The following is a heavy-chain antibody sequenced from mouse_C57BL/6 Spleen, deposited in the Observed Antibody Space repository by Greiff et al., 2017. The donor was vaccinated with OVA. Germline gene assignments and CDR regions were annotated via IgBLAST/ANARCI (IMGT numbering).Heavy chain of an antibody. V-gene: IGHV1-55*01. CDR3: ARTATTVVAKGYYFDY. CDR2: IYPGSGST. J-gene: IGHJ2*01. D-gene: IGHD1-1*01. CDR1: GYTFTSYW. Sequence: QVQLQQPGAELVKPGASVKMSCKASGYTFTSYWITWVKQRPGQGLEWIGDIYPGSGSTNYNEKFKGTATLTVDTSSSTAYMQLSSLTSEDSAVYYCARTATTVVAKGYYFDYWGQGTTLTVSS.